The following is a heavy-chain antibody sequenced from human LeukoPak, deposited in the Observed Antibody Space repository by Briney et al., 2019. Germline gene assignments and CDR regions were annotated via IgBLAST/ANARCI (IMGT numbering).Heavy chain of an antibody. CDR3: ARRGSHYNFWSGIAYYMDV. D-gene: IGHD3-3*01. V-gene: IGHV4-59*01. Sequence: PSETLSLTCTVSGGSISSYYWSWIRQPPGKGLEWIEYIYYSGSTNYNPSLKSRVTISVDTSKNQFSLKLISVTAADTAVYYCARRGSHYNFWSGIAYYMDVWGKGTTVTVSS. J-gene: IGHJ6*03. CDR1: GGSISSYY. CDR2: IYYSGST.